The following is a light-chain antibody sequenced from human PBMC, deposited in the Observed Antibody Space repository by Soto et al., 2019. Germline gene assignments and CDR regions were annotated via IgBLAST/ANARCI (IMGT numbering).Light chain of an antibody. V-gene: IGKV3-11*01. CDR2: DAS. Sequence: EIVLTQSPATLSLSPGERVTLSCRASQNVSTYLAWYQQKPGQAPRLLIYDASDRATGIPARFSGSGSGTDFTLPTSSPEPEDSAVYYCQQRTNWLTFGPGTKVDIK. CDR1: QNVSTY. CDR3: QQRTNWLT. J-gene: IGKJ3*01.